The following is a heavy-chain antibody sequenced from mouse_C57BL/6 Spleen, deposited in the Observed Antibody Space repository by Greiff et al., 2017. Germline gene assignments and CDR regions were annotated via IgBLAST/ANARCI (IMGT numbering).Heavy chain of an antibody. CDR3: ARHKGYSELLYFDY. V-gene: IGHV5-6*01. Sequence: EVKLVESGGDLVKPGGSLKLSCAASGFTFSSYGMSWVRQTPDKRLEWVATISSGGSYTYYPDSVKGRFTISRDNAKNTLYLQMSSLKSEDTAMYYCARHKGYSELLYFDYWGQGTTLTVSS. J-gene: IGHJ2*01. CDR2: ISSGGSYT. D-gene: IGHD3-2*02. CDR1: GFTFSSYG.